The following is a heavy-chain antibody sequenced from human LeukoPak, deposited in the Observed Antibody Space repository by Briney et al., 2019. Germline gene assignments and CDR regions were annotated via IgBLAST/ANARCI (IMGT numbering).Heavy chain of an antibody. CDR2: IYYSGST. D-gene: IGHD6-13*01. Sequence: SQTLSLTCPVSGGSLSSYYWSWIRQPPGKGLEWIGYIYYSGSTNYNPSLKSRVTISVDTSKNQFSLKLSSVTAADTAVYYCARGSSRGLNDYWGQGTLVTVSS. CDR1: GGSLSSYY. J-gene: IGHJ4*02. CDR3: ARGSSRGLNDY. V-gene: IGHV4-59*01.